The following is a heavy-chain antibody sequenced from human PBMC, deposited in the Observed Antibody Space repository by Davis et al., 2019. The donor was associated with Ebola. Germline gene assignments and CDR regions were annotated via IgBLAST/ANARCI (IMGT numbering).Heavy chain of an antibody. D-gene: IGHD2-21*01. V-gene: IGHV3-48*03. Sequence: GESLKISCAASGFTFRSYEMNWVRQAPGKGLEWVSYIDSGGSGIYYADSVKGRFTISRDNAKNSLHLQMDSLRAEDTAVYYCAREAAHCGGDCHDYWGQGTLVTVSS. CDR1: GFTFRSYE. CDR2: IDSGGSGI. CDR3: AREAAHCGGDCHDY. J-gene: IGHJ4*02.